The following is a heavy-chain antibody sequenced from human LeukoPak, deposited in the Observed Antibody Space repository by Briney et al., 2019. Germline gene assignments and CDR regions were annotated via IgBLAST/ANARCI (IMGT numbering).Heavy chain of an antibody. CDR2: INPNSGGT. CDR3: ARVVPAPRRKCTWFDP. V-gene: IGHV1-2*02. CDR1: GYTFTGYY. Sequence: ASVKVSCKPSGYTFTGYYMHWVRQAPGQGLEWMGWINPNSGGTNYAQKFQGRVTMTRDTSIRTAYMELSRLRSDHPAVYCCARVVPAPRRKCTWFDPWGQGTLVTVSS. J-gene: IGHJ5*02. D-gene: IGHD2-2*01.